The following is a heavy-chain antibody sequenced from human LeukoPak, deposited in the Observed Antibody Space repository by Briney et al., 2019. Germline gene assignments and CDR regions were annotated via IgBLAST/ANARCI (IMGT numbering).Heavy chain of an antibody. J-gene: IGHJ4*02. CDR3: AKGTYSGTYYATYFDS. D-gene: IGHD1-26*01. CDR1: GFSFSSYA. Sequence: PGGSLRLSCAASGFSFSSYAMSWVRQAPGMGLELVSGISVSGGRTYHADSVKGRFTISRDNSKNTLYLQMNSLRAEDTALYYCAKGTYSGTYYATYFDSWGQGTLVTDSS. CDR2: ISVSGGRT. V-gene: IGHV3-23*01.